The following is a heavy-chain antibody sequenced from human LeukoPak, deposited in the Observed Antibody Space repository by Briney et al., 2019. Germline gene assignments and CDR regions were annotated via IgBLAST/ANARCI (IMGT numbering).Heavy chain of an antibody. J-gene: IGHJ3*02. CDR2: INPNSGGT. D-gene: IGHD2-15*01. V-gene: IGHV1-2*02. CDR3: ARETYWAFDI. Sequence: GGSLRLSCAASGYTFTGYYMHWVRQAPGQGLEWMGWINPNSGGTNYAQKFQGRVTMTRDTSISTAYMELSRLRSDDTAVYYCARETYWAFDIWGQGTMVTVSS. CDR1: GYTFTGYY.